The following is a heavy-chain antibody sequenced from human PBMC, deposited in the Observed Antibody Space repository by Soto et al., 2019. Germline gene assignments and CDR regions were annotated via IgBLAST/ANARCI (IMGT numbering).Heavy chain of an antibody. CDR3: AKVRYSSPMGYYYGMDV. V-gene: IGHV1-69*13. D-gene: IGHD6-19*01. J-gene: IGHJ6*02. CDR1: RVAFSKFI. CDR2: IIPIFSTA. Sequence: ASVKVSCKASRVAFSKFIVTWVRQAPGLGLEWVGGIIPIFSTANYAQKFQGRVTITADESTSTSYMEVNNLRSEDTAVYYCAKVRYSSPMGYYYGMDVWGQGTTVTVSS.